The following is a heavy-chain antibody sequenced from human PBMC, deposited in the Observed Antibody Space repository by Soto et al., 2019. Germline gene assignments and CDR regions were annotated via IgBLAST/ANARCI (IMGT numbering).Heavy chain of an antibody. J-gene: IGHJ4*02. D-gene: IGHD6-6*01. V-gene: IGHV3-23*01. Sequence: WGSLSLSCSASGFTFSSYAMSWVRQAPGKGLEWVSAISGSGGSTYYADSVKGRFTISRDNSKNTLYLQMNSLRAEDTAVYYCAKDLRVYSSSPDYYFDYWGQGTLVTVSS. CDR3: AKDLRVYSSSPDYYFDY. CDR1: GFTFSSYA. CDR2: ISGSGGST.